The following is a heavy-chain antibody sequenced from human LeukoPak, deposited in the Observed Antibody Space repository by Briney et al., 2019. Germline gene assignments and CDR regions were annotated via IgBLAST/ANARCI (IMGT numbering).Heavy chain of an antibody. V-gene: IGHV1-2*02. D-gene: IGHD2-2*01. J-gene: IGHJ4*02. CDR2: INPNSGGT. Sequence: ASVKVSCKAPGYTFTGYYMHWVRQAPGQGLEWMGWINPNSGGTNYAQKFQGRVTMTRDTSISTAYMELSRLRSDDTAVYYCARGKWFVPAAPDYWGQGTLVTVSS. CDR1: GYTFTGYY. CDR3: ARGKWFVPAAPDY.